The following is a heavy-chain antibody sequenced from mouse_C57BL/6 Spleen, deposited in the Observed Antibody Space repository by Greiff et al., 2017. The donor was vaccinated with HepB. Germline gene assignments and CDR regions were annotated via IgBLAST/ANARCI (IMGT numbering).Heavy chain of an antibody. V-gene: IGHV2-5*01. Sequence: QVQLKESGPGLVQPSQSLSITCTVSGFSLTSYGVHWVRQSPGKGLEWLGVIWRGGSTDYNAAFMSRLSITKDNSKSQVFFKMNSLQADDTAIYYCANNYYGSYYYAMDYWGQGTSVTVSS. D-gene: IGHD1-1*01. CDR3: ANNYYGSYYYAMDY. J-gene: IGHJ4*01. CDR1: GFSLTSYG. CDR2: IWRGGST.